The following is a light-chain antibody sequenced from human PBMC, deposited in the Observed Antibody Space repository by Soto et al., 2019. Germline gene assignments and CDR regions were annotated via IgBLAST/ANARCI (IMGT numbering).Light chain of an antibody. Sequence: DIQMTQSPSSLSASVGDRVTITCRASQSIGSYVNWYQQKPGKAPQLLIFAASSLQSGVPSRFTGSGYGTDFTLTISSLQPEDFATCYCQQSYIIPRAFGQGTTVEIK. J-gene: IGKJ1*01. CDR3: QQSYIIPRA. V-gene: IGKV1-39*01. CDR1: QSIGSY. CDR2: AAS.